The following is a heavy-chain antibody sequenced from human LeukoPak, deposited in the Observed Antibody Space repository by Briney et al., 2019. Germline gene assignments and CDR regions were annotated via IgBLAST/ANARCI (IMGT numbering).Heavy chain of an antibody. V-gene: IGHV3-48*01. CDR1: GFTVSNNY. J-gene: IGHJ4*02. CDR3: SRRFDC. Sequence: GGSLRLSCAASGFTVSNNYMNWVRQAPGKGLEWVSYIDGSGDTIYYADSVKGRFTISRDNAKNSLDLQMNSLRVEDTAVYYCSRRFDCWGQGTLVTVSS. CDR2: IDGSGDTI.